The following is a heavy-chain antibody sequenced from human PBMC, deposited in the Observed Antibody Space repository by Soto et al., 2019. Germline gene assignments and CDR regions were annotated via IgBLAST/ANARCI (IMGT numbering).Heavy chain of an antibody. Sequence: SVKVSCKASGFTFTRSAVQCVLQARGQRLDWIGWIVVGSGNTNYAQKFQERVTITRDMSTSTAYMELSSLRSEDTAVYYCAADKTWELVFDYWGQGTLVTVSS. CDR3: AADKTWELVFDY. D-gene: IGHD1-26*01. J-gene: IGHJ4*02. CDR2: IVVGSGNT. V-gene: IGHV1-58*01. CDR1: GFTFTRSA.